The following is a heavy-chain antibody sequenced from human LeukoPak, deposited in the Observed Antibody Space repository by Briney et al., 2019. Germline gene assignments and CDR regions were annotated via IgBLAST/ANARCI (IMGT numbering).Heavy chain of an antibody. CDR2: ISSSRRTI. D-gene: IGHD1-26*01. Sequence: PGGSLRLSCAASGFTFSSYNINWVRQAPGKGLEWVSYISSSRRTISYADSVKGRFTISRDNARNSLYLQMNSLRAEDTAVYYCARGGSYLSAFDIWGQGTMVTVSS. CDR1: GFTFSSYN. J-gene: IGHJ3*02. CDR3: ARGGSYLSAFDI. V-gene: IGHV3-48*01.